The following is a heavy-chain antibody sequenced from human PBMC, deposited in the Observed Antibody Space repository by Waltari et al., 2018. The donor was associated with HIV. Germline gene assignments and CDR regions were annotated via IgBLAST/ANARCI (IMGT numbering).Heavy chain of an antibody. D-gene: IGHD3-10*01. CDR3: ARVRPSLGHSFDY. Sequence: QVQLVQSGAEVKKPGSSVKVSCKASGGTFSSYAISWVRQAPGQGLEWMGGSIPIFGTANYAQKCQGRGTITADESTSTGYMELSSLRSEDTAVYYCARVRPSLGHSFDYWGQGTLVTVSS. V-gene: IGHV1-69*01. CDR2: SIPIFGTA. J-gene: IGHJ4*02. CDR1: GGTFSSYA.